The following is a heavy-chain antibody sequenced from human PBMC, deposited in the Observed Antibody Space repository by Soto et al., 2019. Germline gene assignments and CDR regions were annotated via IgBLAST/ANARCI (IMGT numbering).Heavy chain of an antibody. J-gene: IGHJ6*02. CDR1: GYTFTSYG. CDR2: ISAYNGNT. CDR3: AAYYYGSGSQDYYGMDV. Sequence: QVQLVQSGAEVKKPGASVKVSCKASGYTFTSYGISWVRQAPGQRLEWMGWISAYNGNTNYAQKLQGRVTMTTDTSTSTAYMELRSLRSDDTAVYYCAAYYYGSGSQDYYGMDVWGQGTTVTVSS. D-gene: IGHD3-10*01. V-gene: IGHV1-18*01.